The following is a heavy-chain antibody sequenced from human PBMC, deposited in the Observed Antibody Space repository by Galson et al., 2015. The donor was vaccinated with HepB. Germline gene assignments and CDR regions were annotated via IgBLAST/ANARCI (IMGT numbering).Heavy chain of an antibody. CDR1: GFTFSGHG. V-gene: IGHV3-30*02. Sequence: SLRLSCAASGFTFSGHGMHWVRQAPGKGLEWVAFIRYDGSDDYYADSVRGRFAVSRDNSKNTLSLQMNSLRGEDTAVYYCAKEDSSGRRSNYYTMDVWGQGTAVVVSS. D-gene: IGHD3-22*01. J-gene: IGHJ6*02. CDR3: AKEDSSGRRSNYYTMDV. CDR2: IRYDGSDD.